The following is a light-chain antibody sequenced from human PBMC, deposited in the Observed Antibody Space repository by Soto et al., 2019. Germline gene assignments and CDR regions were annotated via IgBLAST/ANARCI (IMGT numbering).Light chain of an antibody. CDR2: DVS. J-gene: IGLJ1*01. Sequence: QSALTQPASVSGSHGQSLTISCTGTSSDVGGYNYVSWYQQHPGKAPKLMIYDVSNRPSGVSNRFSGSKSGNTASLTISALQAEDEADYYCSSYTSSSTLDVFGTGTKVTVL. CDR1: SSDVGGYNY. CDR3: SSYTSSSTLDV. V-gene: IGLV2-14*01.